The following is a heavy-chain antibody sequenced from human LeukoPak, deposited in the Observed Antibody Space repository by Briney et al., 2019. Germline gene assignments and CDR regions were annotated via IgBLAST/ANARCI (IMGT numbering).Heavy chain of an antibody. CDR3: ARDTDCSAATCYSDGMDV. D-gene: IGHD2-2*01. V-gene: IGHV3-33*01. Sequence: PGGSLRLSCVASGFTFSSYGMHWVRQAPGKGLEWVAVIWYDESKEYYTDSVRGRFTVSRDNSKNILYLQMNSLRVEDTAVYYCARDTDCSAATCYSDGMDVWGQGTTVTVSS. CDR1: GFTFSSYG. CDR2: IWYDESKE. J-gene: IGHJ6*02.